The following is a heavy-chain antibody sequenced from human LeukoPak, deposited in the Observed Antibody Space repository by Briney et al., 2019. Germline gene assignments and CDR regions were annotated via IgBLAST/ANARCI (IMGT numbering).Heavy chain of an antibody. D-gene: IGHD3-22*01. Sequence: GGSLRLSCAASGFTFNTYAMSWVRQAPGKRLEWVSGISGSGSTTYYADSVKGRFTVSRDNSKNMLYLQMSSLRAEDTAIYYCAKDRECTSSCCYFDYWGQGTLVTVSS. CDR3: AKDRECTSSCCYFDY. CDR2: ISGSGSTT. V-gene: IGHV3-23*01. J-gene: IGHJ4*02. CDR1: GFTFNTYA.